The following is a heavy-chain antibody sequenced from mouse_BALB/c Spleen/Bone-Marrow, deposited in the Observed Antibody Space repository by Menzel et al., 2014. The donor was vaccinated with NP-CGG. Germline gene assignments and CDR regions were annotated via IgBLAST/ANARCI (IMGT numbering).Heavy chain of an antibody. J-gene: IGHJ3*01. D-gene: IGHD1-2*01. Sequence: EVMLVESGGGLVQPGGSLKLSCAASGFDFSRYWMTWVRQAPGKGLEWIGEINPDSGTINYTPSLKNKFIISRDNAKNTLYLQMSKVRSEDTALYYCAKNYYCGYVAYWGQGTLVTVSA. CDR1: GFDFSRYW. CDR2: INPDSGTI. CDR3: AKNYYCGYVAY. V-gene: IGHV4-1*02.